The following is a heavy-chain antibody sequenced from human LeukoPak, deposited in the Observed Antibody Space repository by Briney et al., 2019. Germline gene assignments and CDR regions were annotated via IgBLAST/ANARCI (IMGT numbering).Heavy chain of an antibody. V-gene: IGHV1-18*01. CDR2: ISAYNGNT. J-gene: IGHJ6*02. CDR1: GYTFTSYG. Sequence: ASVKVSCKASGYTFTSYGISWVRQAPGQGLEWMGWISAYNGNTNYAQKLQGRVTMTTDTSTSTAYMEQRSLRSDDTAVYYCARDPPRIVVVVAATNYYGMDVWGQGTMVTVSS. D-gene: IGHD2-15*01. CDR3: ARDPPRIVVVVAATNYYGMDV.